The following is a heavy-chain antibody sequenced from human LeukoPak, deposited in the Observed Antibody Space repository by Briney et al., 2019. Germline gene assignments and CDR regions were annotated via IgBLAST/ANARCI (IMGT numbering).Heavy chain of an antibody. CDR2: ISAYNGNT. D-gene: IGHD3-10*01. J-gene: IGHJ4*02. Sequence: GASVKVSCKASGYTFTSYGISWVRQAPGQGLEWMGWISAYNGNTNYAQKLQGRVTMTRDTSTSTVYMELSSLRSEDTAVYYCARGSSMVYYWGQGTLVTVSS. V-gene: IGHV1-18*01. CDR3: ARGSSMVYY. CDR1: GYTFTSYG.